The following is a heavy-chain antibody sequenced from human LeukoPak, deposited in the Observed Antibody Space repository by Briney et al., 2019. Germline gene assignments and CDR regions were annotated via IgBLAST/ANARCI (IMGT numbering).Heavy chain of an antibody. V-gene: IGHV3-48*03. CDR1: GFTFSNYE. D-gene: IGHD5-18*01. J-gene: IGHJ4*02. Sequence: GGSLRLSCAASGFTFSNYEMNWVRQAPGKGLEWVSYISSSGSTIYYADSVKGRFTISRDNAKNSLYLQMSSLRAEDTAVYYCAQIYTYGSSQFDYWGQGTLVTVSS. CDR3: AQIYTYGSSQFDY. CDR2: ISSSGSTI.